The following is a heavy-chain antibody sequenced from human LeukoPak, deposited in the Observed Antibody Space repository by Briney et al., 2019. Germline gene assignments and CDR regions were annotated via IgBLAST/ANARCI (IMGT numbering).Heavy chain of an antibody. V-gene: IGHV3-74*01. CDR2: INNDGSST. D-gene: IGHD2-15*01. Sequence: GGSLRLSCATSGFIFGNYWMHWVRHAPGKGLVWVSRINNDGSSTTYADSVKGPFTISRDNARNTLYLQMNSLRAEDTAVYYCARDGISCSGGHCYFASWGQGTLVTVSS. J-gene: IGHJ4*02. CDR3: ARDGISCSGGHCYFAS. CDR1: GFIFGNYW.